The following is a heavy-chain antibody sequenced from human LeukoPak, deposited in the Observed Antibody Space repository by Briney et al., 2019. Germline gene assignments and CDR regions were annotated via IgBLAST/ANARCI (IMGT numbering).Heavy chain of an antibody. Sequence: SETLSLTCTVSGGSISSYYWNWIRQPPGKGLEWVGYIYYSGSTNYNPSLKSRVTISVDTSKNQFSLKLSSVTAADTAVYYCAGRLWRRDGYNLSAFDIWGQGTMVTVSS. D-gene: IGHD5-24*01. CDR1: GGSISSYY. CDR2: IYYSGST. J-gene: IGHJ3*02. V-gene: IGHV4-59*01. CDR3: AGRLWRRDGYNLSAFDI.